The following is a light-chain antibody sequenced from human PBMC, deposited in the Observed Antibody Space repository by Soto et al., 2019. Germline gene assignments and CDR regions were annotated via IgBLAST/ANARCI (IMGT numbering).Light chain of an antibody. CDR2: EVS. CDR3: SSYAGRNNYV. Sequence: QSALTQPPSASGSLGQSVTISCTGSNSDVGAFDSVSWYQQHPHKAPQIIIYEVSKRPSGVPDRFSGSKSGNTASLTVSGLQADDEADYFCSSYAGRNNYVFGTGTKLTVL. CDR1: NSDVGAFDS. V-gene: IGLV2-8*01. J-gene: IGLJ1*01.